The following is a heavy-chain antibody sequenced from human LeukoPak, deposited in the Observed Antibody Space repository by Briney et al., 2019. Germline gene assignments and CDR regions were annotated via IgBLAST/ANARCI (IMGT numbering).Heavy chain of an antibody. CDR3: AREEARSYTNRWTPSTDDY. D-gene: IGHD3-16*01. Sequence: PGGSLRLSCAASGFTFSSHWMHWVRQAPGKGLEWVSGISWNSGSIGYADSVKGRFTISRDNSRNTLYLEMSSLRAEDTAVYFCAREEARSYTNRWTPSTDDYWGQGTLVTVSS. CDR1: GFTFSSHW. V-gene: IGHV3-74*01. CDR2: ISWNSGSI. J-gene: IGHJ4*02.